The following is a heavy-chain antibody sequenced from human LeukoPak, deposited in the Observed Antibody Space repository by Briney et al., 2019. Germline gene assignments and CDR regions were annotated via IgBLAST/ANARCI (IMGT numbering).Heavy chain of an antibody. Sequence: PGGSLRLSCAASGFTFSSCELSWVRQAPTKGLEWVSYISRSGSITYYADSVKGRFTISRDSAKNSLYLQMNSLRAEDTAVYYCARWGGGSGTYRLDYWGQGTLVTVSS. CDR1: GFTFSSCE. CDR3: ARWGGGSGTYRLDY. J-gene: IGHJ4*02. V-gene: IGHV3-48*03. CDR2: ISRSGSIT. D-gene: IGHD3-10*01.